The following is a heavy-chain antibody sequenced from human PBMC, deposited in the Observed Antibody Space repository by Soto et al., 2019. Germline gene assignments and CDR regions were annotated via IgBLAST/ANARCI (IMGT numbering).Heavy chain of an antibody. J-gene: IGHJ4*02. CDR3: ANDIGVFRDKFFDY. Sequence: GESLRLSCAVSGFTFSSHSMHWVRQPPGKGMGWEAFISYDGSTTYYANSVQDRLTISTNNSTSTVYLQLDSLRPEDTAVYYCANDIGVFRDKFFDYWGQGTLVTVSS. D-gene: IGHD2-8*01. V-gene: IGHV3-30-3*02. CDR1: GFTFSSHS. CDR2: ISYDGSTT.